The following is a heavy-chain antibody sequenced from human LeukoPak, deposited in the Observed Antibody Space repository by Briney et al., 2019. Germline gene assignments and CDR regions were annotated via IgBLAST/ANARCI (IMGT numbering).Heavy chain of an antibody. CDR2: IYTSGST. CDR3: ARVVSGFGELYYYMDV. Sequence: SETLSLTCTVSGGSISSGSYYWSWIRQPAGKGLEWIGRIYTSGSTNYNPSLKSRVTISVDTSKNQFSLKLSSVTAADTAVYYCARVVSGFGELYYYMDVWGKGTTVTISS. D-gene: IGHD3-10*01. J-gene: IGHJ6*03. V-gene: IGHV4-61*02. CDR1: GGSISSGSYY.